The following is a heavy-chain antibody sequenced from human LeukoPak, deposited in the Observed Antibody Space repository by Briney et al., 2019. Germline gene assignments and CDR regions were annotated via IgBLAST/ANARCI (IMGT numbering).Heavy chain of an antibody. Sequence: PGGSLRLSCAASGFTFSDYYMSWIRQAPGKGLEWVSYISSSGSTIYYADSVKGRFTISGDNSKNTLYLQMNSLRAEDTAVYYCARAPARRYFDYWGQGTLVTVSS. CDR1: GFTFSDYY. V-gene: IGHV3-11*04. J-gene: IGHJ4*02. CDR2: ISSSGSTI. CDR3: ARAPARRYFDY. D-gene: IGHD6-6*01.